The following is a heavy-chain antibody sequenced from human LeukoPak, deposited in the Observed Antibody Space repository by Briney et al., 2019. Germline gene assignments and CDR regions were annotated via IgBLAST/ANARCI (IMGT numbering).Heavy chain of an antibody. D-gene: IGHD3-10*01. Sequence: SETLSLTCTVSGASVTSTNYYWSWIRQPPGGGLEWVGYVSYTAIPTYTPSLNSRVTISLDTSKTQFSLQLSSVTAADTAVYYCATQQWIGTFHYWGQGALVTVSS. CDR3: ATQQWIGTFHY. V-gene: IGHV4-61*01. CDR2: VSYTAIP. J-gene: IGHJ4*02. CDR1: GASVTSTNYY.